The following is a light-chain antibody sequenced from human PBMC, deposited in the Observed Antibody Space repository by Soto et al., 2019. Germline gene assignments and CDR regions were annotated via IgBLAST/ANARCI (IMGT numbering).Light chain of an antibody. CDR1: QSVSSY. J-gene: IGKJ4*01. V-gene: IGKV3-11*01. CDR3: QQRSNWPLT. CDR2: DAS. Sequence: EIVLTQSPATLSLSPGEIATLSCRASQSVSSYLAWYQQKPGQAPRLLIYDASIRAAVIPARLSGSGSGTDFTLTISSLEPEDVAVYYSQQRSNWPLTFGGGTKVEIK.